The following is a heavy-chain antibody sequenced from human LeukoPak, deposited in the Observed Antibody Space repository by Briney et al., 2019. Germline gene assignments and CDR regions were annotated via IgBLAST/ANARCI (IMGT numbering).Heavy chain of an antibody. Sequence: GGSLSLSCAASGLTFSHYYMSWIRHPPGKGLEWVSYISSSGSTIFYTESVEDRFTIPRDHPKNTLYLQKNSPVSEHTTVYLCARNPYSGNYGNYYSYYMDVSGKGTTVTISS. J-gene: IGHJ6*03. D-gene: IGHD1-26*01. CDR1: GLTFSHYY. CDR3: ARNPYSGNYGNYYSYYMDV. CDR2: ISSSGSTI. V-gene: IGHV3-11*04.